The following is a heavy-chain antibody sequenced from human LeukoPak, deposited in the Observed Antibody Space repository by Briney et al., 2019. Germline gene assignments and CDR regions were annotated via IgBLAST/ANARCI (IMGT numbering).Heavy chain of an antibody. CDR2: MNPNSGNT. CDR1: GYTFTSYD. D-gene: IGHD3-10*01. V-gene: IGHV1-8*01. J-gene: IGHJ6*03. CDR3: ARTYGSGSYRPDYYYYYMDV. Sequence: SVKVSCTASGYTFTSYDINWGRHATGQGLGWMGWMNPNSGNTGYAQKFQGRVTMTKNTSISTAYMELSSLRSEDTAVYYCARTYGSGSYRPDYYYYYMDVWGKGTTVTVSS.